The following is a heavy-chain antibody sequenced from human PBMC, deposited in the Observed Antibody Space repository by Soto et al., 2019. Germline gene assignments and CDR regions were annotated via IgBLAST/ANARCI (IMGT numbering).Heavy chain of an antibody. CDR1: GDSFSRSKW. CDR2: ILHTGHI. V-gene: IGHV4-4*02. J-gene: IGHJ4*02. Sequence: QVQLQESGPGLVKPSGTLSLTCGVSGDSFSRSKWWTGVRQPPGLGLEWIGDILHTGHIDYCPSLGSRLPIAMASSKKEFSLTLTTVTSTDTAVYYCARTRRRVDGKWYLASWGQGGLGSVS. D-gene: IGHD2-15*01. CDR3: ARTRRRVDGKWYLAS.